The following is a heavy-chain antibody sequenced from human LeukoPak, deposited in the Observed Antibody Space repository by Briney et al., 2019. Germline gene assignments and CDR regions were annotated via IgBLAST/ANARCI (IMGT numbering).Heavy chain of an antibody. J-gene: IGHJ6*03. CDR1: GFTFSRND. D-gene: IGHD6-19*01. CDR2: IKFDGSDK. CDR3: ASRASSGWYHYYYHMDV. V-gene: IGHV3-30*02. Sequence: GGSLRLSCAASGFTFSRNDMDWVRQAPGKGLEWVTFIKFDGSDKYYADSVKGRFTISRDNAKNSLYLQMNSLRAEDTAVYYCASRASSGWYHYYYHMDVWGKGTTVTVSS.